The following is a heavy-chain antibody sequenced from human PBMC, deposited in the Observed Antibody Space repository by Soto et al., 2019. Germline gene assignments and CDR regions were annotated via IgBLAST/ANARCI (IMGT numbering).Heavy chain of an antibody. V-gene: IGHV1-69*12. CDR3: AQCLLGVNYYYGMDV. CDR1: GGTFSSYA. J-gene: IGHJ6*02. D-gene: IGHD3-16*01. CDR2: ILPIFGTA. Sequence: QVQLVQSGAEVKKPGSSVKVSCKASGGTFSSYAISWVRQAPGQGLEWMGGILPIFGTADYAQKFQGRVTIAADESTGTAYMELSSLRSEDTAVYYCAQCLLGVNYYYGMDVWGQGTTVTVSS.